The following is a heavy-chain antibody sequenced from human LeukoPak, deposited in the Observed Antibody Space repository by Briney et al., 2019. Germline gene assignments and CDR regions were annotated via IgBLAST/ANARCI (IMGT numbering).Heavy chain of an antibody. Sequence: SETLSLTCTVSGGSISSGSYYWSWIRQPAGKGLEWIGRIYTSGSTNYNPSLKSRVTISVDTSKNQFSLKLSSVTAADTAVYYCARDSGYYDSSGYYPMGAFDIWGQGTMVTVSS. CDR3: ARDSGYYDSSGYYPMGAFDI. D-gene: IGHD3-22*01. V-gene: IGHV4-61*02. J-gene: IGHJ3*02. CDR2: IYTSGST. CDR1: GGSISSGSYY.